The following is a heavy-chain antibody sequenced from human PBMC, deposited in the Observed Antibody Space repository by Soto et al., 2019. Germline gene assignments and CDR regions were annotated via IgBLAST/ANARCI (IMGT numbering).Heavy chain of an antibody. CDR1: GGTFDSYS. D-gene: IGHD6-13*01. V-gene: IGHV1-69*02. J-gene: IGHJ3*02. Sequence: QVQLVQSGAEVKKPGSSLRVSCRASGGTFDSYSISWVRRAPGQGLERLGKVAPIFDFSRYAPKFQGRVTITAEKSTSIAYMNLSGLLSQDTAVYYCAAGALWGRQQLVRDAFDIWGQGTKVTVSS. CDR3: AAGALWGRQQLVRDAFDI. CDR2: VAPIFDFS.